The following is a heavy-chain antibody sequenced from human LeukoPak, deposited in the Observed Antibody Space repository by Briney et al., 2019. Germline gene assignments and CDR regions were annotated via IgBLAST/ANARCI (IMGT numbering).Heavy chain of an antibody. V-gene: IGHV1-18*03. CDR3: AKDRGMYNHFWSGSDS. CDR2: ISAYNGNT. Sequence: VASVKDSCKASGYTFTSYGISWVRQAPGQGLEWMGWISAYNGNTNYAQKLQGRVTMTTDTSTSTGYMELRGLRSEDMGIYYCAKDRGMYNHFWSGSDSWGQGTLVVVSS. CDR1: GYTFTSYG. J-gene: IGHJ5*02. D-gene: IGHD3-3*02.